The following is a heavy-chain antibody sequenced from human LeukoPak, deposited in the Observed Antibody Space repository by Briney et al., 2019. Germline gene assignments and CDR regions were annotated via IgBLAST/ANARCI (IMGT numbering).Heavy chain of an antibody. CDR3: ARVTNNYSSSWYEFDAFDI. V-gene: IGHV3-23*01. J-gene: IGHJ3*02. CDR1: GFTFISYA. Sequence: GGSLMLSCAAYGFTFISYAMSTVRQAPGKGLEWVSAISGSGGRTYYADSVRGRYTSSRDNSKNTLYLQMICLKAEDTAVYYCARVTNNYSSSWYEFDAFDIWGQGTMVTVSS. D-gene: IGHD6-13*01. CDR2: ISGSGGRT.